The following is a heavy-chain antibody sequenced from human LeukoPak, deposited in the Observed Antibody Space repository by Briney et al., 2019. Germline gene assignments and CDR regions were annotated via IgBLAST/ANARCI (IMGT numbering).Heavy chain of an antibody. V-gene: IGHV3-7*01. CDR3: ARGPTYCGSNCYYYFEY. CDR1: GFTFSSYW. Sequence: GGSLRLSCAASGFTFSSYWMSWVRQAPGKGLEWVANIKQDGREKYYVDSVKGRFTISRDNAKNSLYLQMNSLRAEDTAVYYCARGPTYCGSNCYYYFEYWGQGTLVTVSS. CDR2: IKQDGREK. J-gene: IGHJ4*02. D-gene: IGHD2-21*01.